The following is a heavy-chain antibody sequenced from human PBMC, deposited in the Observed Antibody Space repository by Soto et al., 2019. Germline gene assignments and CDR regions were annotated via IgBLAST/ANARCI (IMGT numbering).Heavy chain of an antibody. CDR1: GASLHNGGYF. CDR3: ARVPTTEKVHS. Sequence: QVQLQESGPGLARPSQTLSLTCSVSGASLHNGGYFWSWIRHSPGKVLEWIGHIHNSGSPYNNPSLMSLVTISADPSMNQSPLALTSVTAPGTAMYYCARVPTTEKVHSWGQGILVTVSS. J-gene: IGHJ4*02. V-gene: IGHV4-30-4*01. CDR2: IHNSGSP.